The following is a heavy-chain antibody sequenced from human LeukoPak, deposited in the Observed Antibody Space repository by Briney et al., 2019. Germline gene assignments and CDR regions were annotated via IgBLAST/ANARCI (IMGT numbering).Heavy chain of an antibody. CDR3: ARWSGYYDISVYLPY. CDR2: ISAYNGNT. D-gene: IGHD3-22*01. Sequence: GASVKVSCKASGYTFTNYGITWVRQAPGQGLEWMGWISAYNGNTNYAQDLQGRVTMTTDTSTSTAYMELRSLRSDDTAVYYCARWSGYYDISVYLPYWGQGTLVTVSS. CDR1: GYTFTNYG. V-gene: IGHV1-18*01. J-gene: IGHJ4*02.